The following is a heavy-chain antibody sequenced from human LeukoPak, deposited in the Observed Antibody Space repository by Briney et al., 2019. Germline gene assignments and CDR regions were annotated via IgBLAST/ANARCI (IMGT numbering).Heavy chain of an antibody. V-gene: IGHV1-18*01. CDR1: GYTFTNYD. Sequence: ASVKVSCKASGYTFTNYDISWVRQAPGQGLEWMGWISAYNGNTNYAQMLQDRVTLTTDTSTRTASMELRSLRSDDTAVYYCARTNYFDTSGYATFDYWGQGTLVTVSS. J-gene: IGHJ4*02. D-gene: IGHD3-22*01. CDR3: ARTNYFDTSGYATFDY. CDR2: ISAYNGNT.